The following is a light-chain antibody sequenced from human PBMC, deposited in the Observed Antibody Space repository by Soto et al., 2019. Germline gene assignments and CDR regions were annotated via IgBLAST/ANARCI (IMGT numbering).Light chain of an antibody. Sequence: DIQMTQSPSSLSASVRDRVTITCRASQGISNYLAWYQQQPGKVPKLLIYVASTLQSGVPSRLSGSGSGTEFTLTISSLMPEDVATYYCRKYNSAPWTFGQRTNVEIK. CDR3: RKYNSAPWT. CDR1: QGISNY. CDR2: VAS. V-gene: IGKV1-27*01. J-gene: IGKJ1*01.